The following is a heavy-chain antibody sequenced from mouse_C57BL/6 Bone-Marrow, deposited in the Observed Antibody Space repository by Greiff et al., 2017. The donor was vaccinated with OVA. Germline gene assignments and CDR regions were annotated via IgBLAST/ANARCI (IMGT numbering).Heavy chain of an antibody. J-gene: IGHJ4*01. Sequence: VQLQQSGPELVKPGASVKISCKASGYSFTDYNMNWVKQRPGKGLEWIGRIYPGDGDTNYNGKFKGKATLTADKSSSTAYMQLSSLTSEDSAVYFCAREGDGAMDYWGQGTSVTVSS. D-gene: IGHD2-3*01. CDR1: GYSFTDYN. CDR3: AREGDGAMDY. V-gene: IGHV1-82*01. CDR2: IYPGDGDT.